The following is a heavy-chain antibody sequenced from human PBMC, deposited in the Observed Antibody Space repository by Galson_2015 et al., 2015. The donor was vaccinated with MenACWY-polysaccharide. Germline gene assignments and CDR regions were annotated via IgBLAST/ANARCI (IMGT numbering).Heavy chain of an antibody. CDR3: ARQLDYSSSSGLWYTDL. CDR1: RFLFRLPP. D-gene: IGHD6-6*01. J-gene: IGHJ1*01. V-gene: IGHV3-30-3*01. CDR2: ISYDGSNK. Sequence: SLLLSCSASRFLFRLPPLPWLPPPPGKGLEWVTVISYDGSNKYYAESVQGRFTISRDNYKNTLSVHMNSLRPVDTAVYYCARQLDYSSSSGLWYTDLWGQGTLFTAS.